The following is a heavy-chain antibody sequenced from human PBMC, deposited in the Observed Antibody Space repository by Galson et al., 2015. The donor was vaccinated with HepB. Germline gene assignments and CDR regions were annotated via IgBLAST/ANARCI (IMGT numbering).Heavy chain of an antibody. D-gene: IGHD3-10*01. CDR2: ISSSGSTI. CDR3: ARERITMVRGWPTVHDY. CDR1: GFTFSSYE. J-gene: IGHJ4*02. V-gene: IGHV3-48*03. Sequence: SLRLSCAASGFTFSSYEMNWVRQAPGKGLEWVSYISSSGSTIYYADSVKGRFTISRDNAKNSLYLQMNSLRAEDTAVYYCARERITMVRGWPTVHDYWGRGTLVTVSS.